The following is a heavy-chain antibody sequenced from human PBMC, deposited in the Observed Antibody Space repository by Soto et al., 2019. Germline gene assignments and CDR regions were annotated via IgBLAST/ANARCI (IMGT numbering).Heavy chain of an antibody. J-gene: IGHJ6*02. CDR2: LYSNEDK. Sequence: SGPTLVNPTQTLTLTCTFSGFSLSTSGVGVGWVRQPPGKALGWLALLYSNEDKRFSSSLKSRNTITKDTSKNKVVLTMTNMDPVATGTYYCGRTPIRYVDWYYNMDAWGQGTTVTVSS. CDR3: GRTPIRYVDWYYNMDA. V-gene: IGHV2-5*04. D-gene: IGHD3-9*01. CDR1: GFSLSTSGVG.